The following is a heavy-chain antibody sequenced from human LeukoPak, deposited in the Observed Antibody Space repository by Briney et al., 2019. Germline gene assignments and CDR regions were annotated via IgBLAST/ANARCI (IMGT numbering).Heavy chain of an antibody. CDR1: GYTFTSYA. V-gene: IGHV7-4-1*02. D-gene: IGHD6-19*01. CDR2: INTNTGNP. CDR3: ARVPLSSGWYAYYYGMDV. J-gene: IGHJ6*02. Sequence: ASVKVSCKASGYTFTSYAMNWVRQAPGQGLEWMGWINTNTGNPTYAQGFTGRFVFSLDTSVSTAYLQISSLKAEDTAVYYCARVPLSSGWYAYYYGMDVWGQGTTVTVSS.